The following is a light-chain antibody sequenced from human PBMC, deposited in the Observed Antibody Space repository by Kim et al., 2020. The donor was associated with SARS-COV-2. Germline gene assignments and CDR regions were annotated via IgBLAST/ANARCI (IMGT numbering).Light chain of an antibody. CDR3: NSRDSSGNHYV. J-gene: IGLJ1*01. Sequence: ALGQTVRITCQGDGLRSFYASWNQQKPGQAPVLVIYGKNNRPSGIPDRFSGSSSGNTASLTITGAQAEDEADYYCNSRDSSGNHYVFGTGTKVTVL. V-gene: IGLV3-19*01. CDR1: GLRSFY. CDR2: GKN.